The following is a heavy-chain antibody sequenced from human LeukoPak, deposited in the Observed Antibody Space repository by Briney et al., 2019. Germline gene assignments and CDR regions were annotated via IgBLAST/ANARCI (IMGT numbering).Heavy chain of an antibody. CDR3: AKSALGATAWFDP. CDR2: IIPIFGTA. J-gene: IGHJ5*02. CDR1: GGTFSSYA. D-gene: IGHD1-26*01. Sequence: SVKVSCKASGGTFSSYAISWVRQAPGQGLEWMGGIIPIFGTANYAQKFQGRVTITTDESTSTAYMELSSLRSEDTAVYYCAKSALGATAWFDPWGQGTLVIVSS. V-gene: IGHV1-69*05.